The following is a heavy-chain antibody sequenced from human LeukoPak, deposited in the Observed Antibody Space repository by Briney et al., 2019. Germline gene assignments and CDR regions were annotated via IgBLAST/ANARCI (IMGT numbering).Heavy chain of an antibody. J-gene: IGHJ4*02. CDR2: IYYSGST. D-gene: IGHD1-26*01. CDR1: GGSLSSGDYY. V-gene: IGHV4-61*08. Sequence: PSQTLSLTCTVSGGSLSSGDYYWSWIRQPPGKGLEWIGYIYYSGSTNYNPSLKSRVTISVDTSKNQFSLKLSSVTAADTAVYYCARWRPATSIVGATGVDYWGQGTLVTVSS. CDR3: ARWRPATSIVGATGVDY.